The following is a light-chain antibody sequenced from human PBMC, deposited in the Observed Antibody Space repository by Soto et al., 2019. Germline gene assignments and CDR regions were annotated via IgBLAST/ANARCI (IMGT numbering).Light chain of an antibody. Sequence: QSVLTQPPSASVTPGQRVTISCSGSSSNIANNYVYWYQHLPGTAPKVLIYKNNQRPSGVPDRFFGSKSGTSASLAISGLRSEDEADYYCAAWDDTLSGWVFGGGTKVTVL. V-gene: IGLV1-47*01. CDR3: AAWDDTLSGWV. CDR1: SSNIANNY. CDR2: KNN. J-gene: IGLJ3*02.